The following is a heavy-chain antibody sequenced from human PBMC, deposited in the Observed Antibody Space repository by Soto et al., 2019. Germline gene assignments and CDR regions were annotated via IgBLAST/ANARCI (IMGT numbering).Heavy chain of an antibody. CDR1: GYNFTTYG. J-gene: IGHJ5*02. D-gene: IGHD3-22*01. V-gene: IGHV1-18*04. Sequence: QVQLVQSGAEVKKPGASVTVSCKASGYNFTTYGISWVRQAPGQGLEWMGWISAYNGNTNYGQKLQGRVTMTTDTSTSTAYMELRSLRSDATAVYSWAMYYDSSGYSWFDPWVQGTLVTVSS. CDR3: AMYYDSSGYSWFDP. CDR2: ISAYNGNT.